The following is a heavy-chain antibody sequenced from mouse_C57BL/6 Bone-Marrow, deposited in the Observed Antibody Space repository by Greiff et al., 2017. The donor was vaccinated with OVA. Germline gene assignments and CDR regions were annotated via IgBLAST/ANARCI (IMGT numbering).Heavy chain of an antibody. CDR3: TRLLDAMDY. CDR2: ISSGGDYI. J-gene: IGHJ4*01. Sequence: EVQVVESGEGLVKPGGSLKLSCAASGFTFSSYSMSWVRQTPEKRLEWVAYISSGGDYIYYADPVKGRFTISRDNARNTRYLQMSSLKSEDTDMYYCTRLLDAMDYWGQGTSVTVSS. D-gene: IGHD2-1*01. CDR1: GFTFSSYS. V-gene: IGHV5-9-1*02.